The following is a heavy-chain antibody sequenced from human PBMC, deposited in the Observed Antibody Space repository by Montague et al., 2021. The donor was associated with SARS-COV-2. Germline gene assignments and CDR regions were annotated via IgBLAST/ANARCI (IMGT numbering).Heavy chain of an antibody. Sequence: SETLSLTCTVSGGSISSYHHYWGWIRQPPGKGLEWIGAMYYSGSTYFNPSLKSRVAISIDTSKNQFSLKLSSVTAADTAVYYCARRPYYYDSSGQFDPWGQGVLVTVSS. J-gene: IGHJ5*02. CDR1: GGSISSYHHY. D-gene: IGHD3-22*01. CDR3: ARRPYYYDSSGQFDP. CDR2: MYYSGST. V-gene: IGHV4-39*07.